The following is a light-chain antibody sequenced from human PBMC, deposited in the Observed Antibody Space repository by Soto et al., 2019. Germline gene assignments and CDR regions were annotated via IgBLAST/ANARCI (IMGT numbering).Light chain of an antibody. Sequence: DIQMTQSPPSLSASVGDSVTITCRASRSVGRYLNWYQKRAGKAPKLLIYAASSLQTGVPSRFSGTGSATDFSLTIKSLQPEDAATSFCQQSGGSPWTFGQGTDVQI. J-gene: IGKJ1*01. CDR1: RSVGRY. CDR2: AAS. V-gene: IGKV1-39*01. CDR3: QQSGGSPWT.